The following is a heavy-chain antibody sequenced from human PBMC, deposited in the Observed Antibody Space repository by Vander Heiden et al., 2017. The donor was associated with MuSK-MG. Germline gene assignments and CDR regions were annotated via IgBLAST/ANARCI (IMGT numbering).Heavy chain of an antibody. CDR1: GGSISSGGYY. CDR3: ARDRVLMVYATSGGFDY. Sequence: QLQESGPGLVKPSQTLSLTCTVSGGSISSGGYYWSWIRQHPGKGLEWIGYIYYSGSTYYNPSLKSRVTISVDTSKNQFSLKLSSVTAADTAVYYCARDRVLMVYATSGGFDYWGQGTLVTVSS. V-gene: IGHV4-31*03. CDR2: IYYSGST. J-gene: IGHJ4*02. D-gene: IGHD2-8*01.